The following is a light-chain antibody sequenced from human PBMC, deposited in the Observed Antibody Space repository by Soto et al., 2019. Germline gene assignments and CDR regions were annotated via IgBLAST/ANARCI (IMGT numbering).Light chain of an antibody. Sequence: DIQMTQNPNSQSATVGDRVTITCRSSQGIRNDLAWYQQKPGKAPKRLIYDASSLQSGVPSRFSGSGSGTEFTLTICSLQPEDSATYYCLQHNNYPPITFGQGTRLEIK. V-gene: IGKV1-17*01. CDR2: DAS. J-gene: IGKJ5*01. CDR1: QGIRND. CDR3: LQHNNYPPIT.